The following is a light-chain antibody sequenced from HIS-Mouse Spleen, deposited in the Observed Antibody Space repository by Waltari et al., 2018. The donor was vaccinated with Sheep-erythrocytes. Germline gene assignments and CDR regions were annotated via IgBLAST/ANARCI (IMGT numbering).Light chain of an antibody. Sequence: QSALTPPRSVSGSPGQSVTIPCTGTSRDVGGYNYVSWYQQHPGKAPKLMIYDVSKRPSGVPDRFSGSKSGNTASLTISGLQAEDEADYYCCSYAGSYNHVFATGTKVTVL. CDR1: SRDVGGYNY. CDR2: DVS. CDR3: CSYAGSYNHV. J-gene: IGLJ1*01. V-gene: IGLV2-11*01.